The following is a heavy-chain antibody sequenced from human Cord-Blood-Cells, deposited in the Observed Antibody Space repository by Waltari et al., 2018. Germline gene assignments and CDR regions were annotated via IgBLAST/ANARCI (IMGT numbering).Heavy chain of an antibody. D-gene: IGHD6-13*01. CDR3: ARGRDNRIAAAVSNAFDI. J-gene: IGHJ3*02. CDR1: GGSFSGYY. CDR2: INHSGST. Sequence: QVQLQQWGAGLLKPSETLSLTCAVYGGSFSGYYWIWIRQPPGQGLGWNGEINHSGSTNSNRSRKSRVTISVDTSKNQCSLKLCSVTAADTAVYYCARGRDNRIAAAVSNAFDIWGQGTMVTVSS. V-gene: IGHV4-34*01.